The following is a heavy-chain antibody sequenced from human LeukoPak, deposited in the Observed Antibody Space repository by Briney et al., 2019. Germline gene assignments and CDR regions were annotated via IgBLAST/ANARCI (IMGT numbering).Heavy chain of an antibody. CDR3: ARGLPGGLDP. CDR1: GFTFSSYD. V-gene: IGHV3-13*01. J-gene: IGHJ5*02. Sequence: GGSLRLSCAASGFTFSSYDMHWVRQATGEGLEWVSSISTAGDAYFSGSVKGRFTISRENAKNSLYLQMNSLRVGDTAVYYCARGLPGGLDPWGQGTLVTVSS. CDR2: ISTAGDA. D-gene: IGHD2-15*01.